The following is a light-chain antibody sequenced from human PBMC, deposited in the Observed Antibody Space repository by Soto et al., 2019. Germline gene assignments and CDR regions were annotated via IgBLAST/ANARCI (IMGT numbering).Light chain of an antibody. CDR3: HQYGRSPRT. CDR2: GAS. J-gene: IGKJ1*01. V-gene: IGKV3-20*01. Sequence: EIVLTQSPGTLSLSPGDRATLFCRASQSVSSNFLAWYQQKPGQAPRLLIYGASIRATGIPDRFSGSGSGTDFTLTIRRLEPEDFAMYFCHQYGRSPRTFGQGTKVEIK. CDR1: QSVSSNF.